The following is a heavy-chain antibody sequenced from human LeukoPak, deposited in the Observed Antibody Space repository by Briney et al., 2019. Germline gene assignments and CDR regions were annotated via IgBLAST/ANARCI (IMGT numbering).Heavy chain of an antibody. D-gene: IGHD3-16*01. CDR1: GFTFGEYE. V-gene: IGHV3-48*03. CDR3: ARGGLWGYYFDY. CDR2: ISSSGVVI. Sequence: GSLRLSCAVSGFTFGEYEMNWVRQAPGKGLEWVSHISSSGVVIYYADSVEGRFTISRDNAKNSLSLQMNSLRAEDTAVYYCARGGLWGYYFDYCGHGTLVTVSS. J-gene: IGHJ4*01.